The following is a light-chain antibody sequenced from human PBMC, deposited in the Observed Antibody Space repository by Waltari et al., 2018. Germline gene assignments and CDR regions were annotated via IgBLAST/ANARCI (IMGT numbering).Light chain of an antibody. V-gene: IGKV1-5*03. CDR1: QNIYSW. J-gene: IGKJ1*01. CDR2: KAS. Sequence: DIKMTQAPSTLSASVGERVTITCRASQNIYSWLAWYQQRPGKAPRLLIYKASNLESGVPSRFSGSGSGTEFTLTISSLQPDDFATYYCLQYSDYSWTFGQETMVESK. CDR3: LQYSDYSWT.